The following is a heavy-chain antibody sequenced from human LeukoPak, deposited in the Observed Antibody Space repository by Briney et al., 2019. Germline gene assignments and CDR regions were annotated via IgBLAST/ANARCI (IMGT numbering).Heavy chain of an antibody. V-gene: IGHV4-38-2*02. CDR2: IYHSGST. Sequence: PSETLSLTCAVSGYSISSGYYWGWIRQPPGKGLEWIGSIYHSGSTYYNPSLKSRVTISVDTSKNQFSLKLSSVTAADTAVYYCARDRIAVAGFGFDYWGQGTLVPLSS. J-gene: IGHJ4*02. CDR1: GYSISSGYY. CDR3: ARDRIAVAGFGFDY. D-gene: IGHD6-19*01.